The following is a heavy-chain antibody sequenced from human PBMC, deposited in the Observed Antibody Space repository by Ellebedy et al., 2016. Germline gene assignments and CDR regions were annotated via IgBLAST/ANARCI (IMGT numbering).Heavy chain of an antibody. V-gene: IGHV3-21*01. CDR3: ARDLVGLDYYYYYMDV. CDR1: GFTFSSYS. D-gene: IGHD2-15*01. J-gene: IGHJ6*03. Sequence: GESLKISCAASGFTFSSYSMNWVRQAPGKGLEWVSSISSSSSYIYYADSVKGRFTISRDNAKNSLYLQMNSLRAEDTAVYYCARDLVGLDYYYYYMDVWGKGTTVTVSS. CDR2: ISSSSSYI.